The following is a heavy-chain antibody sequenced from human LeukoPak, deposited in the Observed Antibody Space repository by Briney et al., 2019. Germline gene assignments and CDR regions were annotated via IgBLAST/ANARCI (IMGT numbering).Heavy chain of an antibody. CDR3: ARERGYSPRSLDY. J-gene: IGHJ4*02. CDR2: IYYSGST. Sequence: SETLSLTCTVSGGSISSGGYYWSWIRQHPGKGLEWIGYIYYSGSTYYNPSLKSRVTISVDTSKNQFSLKLSSVTAADTAVYYCARERGYSPRSLDYWGQGTLVTVPS. D-gene: IGHD5-18*01. CDR1: GGSISSGGYY. V-gene: IGHV4-31*03.